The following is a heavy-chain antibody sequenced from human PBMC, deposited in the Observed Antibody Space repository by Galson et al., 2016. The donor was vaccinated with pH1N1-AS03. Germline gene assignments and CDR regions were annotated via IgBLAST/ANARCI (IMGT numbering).Heavy chain of an antibody. V-gene: IGHV3-48*01. Sequence: SLRLSCAASGFSFSSYGMNWVRQAPGEGLEWVSYITSSSSMIYYADSVKGRFIISRDNAKNSLYLHMKSLRAEDTAVYYCARDRKGYGSSFDYWGQGTLVSVSS. CDR3: ARDRKGYGSSFDY. J-gene: IGHJ4*02. CDR2: ITSSSSMI. CDR1: GFSFSSYG. D-gene: IGHD5-12*01.